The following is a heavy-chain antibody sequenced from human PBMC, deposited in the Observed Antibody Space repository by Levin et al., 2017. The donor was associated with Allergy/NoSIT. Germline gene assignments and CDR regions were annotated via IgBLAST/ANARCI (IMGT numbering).Heavy chain of an antibody. J-gene: IGHJ3*02. Sequence: PGGSLRLSCAASGFTFSTHPIHWVRQAPGKGLEWVAVISHDVNTKFYADSVKGRFTISRDNSKNTLYLQMNGLRSEDTALFYCVRENYYGSGILGAFDIWGQGTMVTVSS. V-gene: IGHV3-30-3*01. D-gene: IGHD3-10*01. CDR3: VRENYYGSGILGAFDI. CDR2: ISHDVNTK. CDR1: GFTFSTHP.